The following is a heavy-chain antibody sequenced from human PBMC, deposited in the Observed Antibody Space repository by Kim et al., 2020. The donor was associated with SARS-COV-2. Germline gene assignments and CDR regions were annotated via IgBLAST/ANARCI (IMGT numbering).Heavy chain of an antibody. D-gene: IGHD2-15*01. J-gene: IGHJ5*02. CDR1: GFAFTSYE. CDR2: ISSSGNTI. V-gene: IGHV3-48*03. Sequence: GGSLRLSCAAFGFAFTSYEMNWVRQAPGKGLEWVSYISSSGNTIYYADSVQGRFTISRDTAKNSLYLQMNSLRVEDTAIYYCARAVSIDNKGPSWRQGTLVIVSS. CDR3: ARAVSIDNKGPS.